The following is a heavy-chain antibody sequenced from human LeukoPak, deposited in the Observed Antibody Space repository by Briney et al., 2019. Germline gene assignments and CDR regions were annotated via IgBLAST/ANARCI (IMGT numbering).Heavy chain of an antibody. CDR1: GFTFSSDG. J-gene: IGHJ4*02. D-gene: IGHD3-3*01. V-gene: IGHV3-30*02. CDR2: IRYDGSNK. Sequence: GGSQRLSCAASGFTFSSDGMHWARQAPGKGLEWVAFIRYDGSNKYYADSVKGRFTISRDNSKNTLYLQMNSLRAEDAAVYYCAKDRRFYDFGELDYWGQGTLVTVSS. CDR3: AKDRRFYDFGELDY.